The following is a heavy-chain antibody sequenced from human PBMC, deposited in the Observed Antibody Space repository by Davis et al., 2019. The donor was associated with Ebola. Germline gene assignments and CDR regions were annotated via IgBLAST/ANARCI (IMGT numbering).Heavy chain of an antibody. CDR3: ARDSYDFWSGYYTGIWFDP. CDR2: INHSGST. CDR1: GGSFSGYY. D-gene: IGHD3-3*01. Sequence: MPGGSLRLSCAVYGGSFSGYYWSWIRQPPGKGLEWIGEINHSGSTNYNPSLKSRVTISVDTSKNQFSLKLSSVTAADTAVYYCARDSYDFWSGYYTGIWFDPWGQGTLVTVSS. V-gene: IGHV4-34*01. J-gene: IGHJ5*02.